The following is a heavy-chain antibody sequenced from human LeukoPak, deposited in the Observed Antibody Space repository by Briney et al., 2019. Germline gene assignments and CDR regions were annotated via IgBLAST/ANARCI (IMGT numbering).Heavy chain of an antibody. CDR1: GYTFTAYY. V-gene: IGHV1-2*02. CDR2: INPNSGGT. Sequence: ASVKVSCKASGYTFTAYYMHWVRQAPGQGLEWMGWINPNSGGTNYPQKFQGRVTMTRDTAISTAYMELSRLRSDDTAVYYCARVEKRFRYFDWLYLFDYWGQGTLVTVSS. J-gene: IGHJ4*02. CDR3: ARVEKRFRYFDWLYLFDY. D-gene: IGHD3-9*01.